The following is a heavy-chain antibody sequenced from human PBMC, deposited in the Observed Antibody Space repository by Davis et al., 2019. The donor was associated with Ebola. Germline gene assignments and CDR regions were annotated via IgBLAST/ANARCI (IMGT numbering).Heavy chain of an antibody. CDR2: INAGNGNT. CDR1: GYILTELS. CDR3: ARAQFPTTSDH. V-gene: IGHV1-3*01. D-gene: IGHD1-1*01. J-gene: IGHJ4*02. Sequence: AASVKVSCKVSGYILTELSIHWVRQSPGQGLEWMGWINAGNGNTKYSQKFQGRVTITRDTSASTAYMELSSLRSEDTAVYYCARAQFPTTSDHWGQGTLVTVSS.